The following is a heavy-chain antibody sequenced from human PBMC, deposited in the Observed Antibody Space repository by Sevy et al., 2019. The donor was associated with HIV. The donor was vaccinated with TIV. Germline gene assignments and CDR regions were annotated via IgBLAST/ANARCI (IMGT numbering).Heavy chain of an antibody. CDR3: AREGASGFDY. J-gene: IGHJ4*02. CDR1: GFTFSGYW. CDR2: INQDGSKN. D-gene: IGHD2-15*01. V-gene: IGHV3-7*01. Sequence: GGSLRLSCAASGFTFSGYWMSWVRQVPGKGLQWVANINQDGSKNEFVDSVKGRFTISRDNPKNSVYLQMNSLRAEDSAVYYCAREGASGFDYWGQGTLVTVSS.